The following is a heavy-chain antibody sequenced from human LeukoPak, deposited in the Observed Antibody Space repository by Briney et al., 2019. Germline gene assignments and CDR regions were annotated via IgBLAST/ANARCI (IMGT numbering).Heavy chain of an antibody. CDR1: GYTFTSYY. V-gene: IGHV1-46*01. Sequence: ASVKVSCKASGYTFTSYYMHWVRQAPGQGLEWMGIINPSGGSTSYAQKFQGRVTMTRDTSTSTAYMELRRLRSDDTAVYYCARPQEEDGYNYNWAFDYWGQGTLVTVSS. CDR2: INPSGGST. CDR3: ARPQEEDGYNYNWAFDY. J-gene: IGHJ4*02. D-gene: IGHD5-24*01.